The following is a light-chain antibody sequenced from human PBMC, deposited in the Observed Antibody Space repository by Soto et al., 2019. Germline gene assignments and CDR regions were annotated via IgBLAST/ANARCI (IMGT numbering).Light chain of an antibody. CDR3: QQYNNWPPLT. J-gene: IGKJ4*01. CDR1: QSVSSN. Sequence: EIVMTQSPATLSVSPGERATLSCRASQSVSSNLAWYQQKPGQAPRLLIYGASTRATDIPARFSGSRSGTEFTHTISSMQSEDFAVYYCQQYNNWPPLTFGGGTKVEIK. CDR2: GAS. V-gene: IGKV3-15*01.